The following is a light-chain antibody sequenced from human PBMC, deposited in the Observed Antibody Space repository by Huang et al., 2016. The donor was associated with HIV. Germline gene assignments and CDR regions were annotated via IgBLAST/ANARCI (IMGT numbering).Light chain of an antibody. CDR2: GAS. J-gene: IGKJ2*01. CDR1: ESILRN. Sequence: VMTQSPATLSVSPGERATLSCRASESILRNLAWYQQRPGQPPRLLIYGASIRLPGIPDRFRGSGSGTEFSLTISSLQSEDFAVYYCQQYNKWPPYTYGQGTKLEIK. CDR3: QQYNKWPPYT. V-gene: IGKV3-15*01.